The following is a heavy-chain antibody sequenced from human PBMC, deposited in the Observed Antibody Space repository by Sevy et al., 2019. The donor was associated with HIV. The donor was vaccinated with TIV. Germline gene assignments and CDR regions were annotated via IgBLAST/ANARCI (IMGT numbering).Heavy chain of an antibody. CDR2: ISGPSNSV. CDR3: ARPTGTETLDAFDV. Sequence: GGSLRLSCAASGFTFSVYAMNWVRQAPGKGLEWVSSISGPSNSVNYGGSVQGRFTISRDNAKNSLFLQMNSLKAEDTDVYDSARPTGTETLDAFDVWGQGTLVTVSS. J-gene: IGHJ3*01. D-gene: IGHD1-1*01. V-gene: IGHV3-21*01. CDR1: GFTFSVYA.